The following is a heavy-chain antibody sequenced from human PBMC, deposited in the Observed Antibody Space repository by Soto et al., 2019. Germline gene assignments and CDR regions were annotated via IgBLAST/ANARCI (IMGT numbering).Heavy chain of an antibody. CDR1: GYTFTNYH. V-gene: IGHV1-18*04. J-gene: IGHJ4*02. Sequence: VASVKVSCKASGYTFTNYHMSWVRQAPGQGLEWMGWISVYNGNTDYAQKVQGRVTMTTDTSTSTAYMELRSLRSDDTAMYYCARLGDDCSGGRCYPGESDYWGQGPLVTVSS. D-gene: IGHD2-15*01. CDR2: ISVYNGNT. CDR3: ARLGDDCSGGRCYPGESDY.